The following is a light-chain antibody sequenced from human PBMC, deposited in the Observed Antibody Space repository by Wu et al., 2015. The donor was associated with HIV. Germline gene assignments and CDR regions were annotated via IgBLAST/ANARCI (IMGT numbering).Light chain of an antibody. V-gene: IGKV1-39*01. J-gene: IGKJ4*01. CDR2: AAS. CDR1: QSIDTY. Sequence: DIQMTQSPSSLSASVGDRITITCRASQSIDTYLNWYQQKPGKAPKLLISAASNLQSGVPSRFSGSGSGTDFTLTITSLEPEDFASYFCQQSYSTPRLAFGGGTKVEIK. CDR3: QQSYSTPRLA.